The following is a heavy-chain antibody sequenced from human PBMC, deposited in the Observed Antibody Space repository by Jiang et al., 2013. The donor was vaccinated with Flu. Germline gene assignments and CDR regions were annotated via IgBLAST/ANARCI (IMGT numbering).Heavy chain of an antibody. V-gene: IGHV3-23*04. CDR3: ANDVDGDYGTWFDF. CDR2: ISGAGDNR. J-gene: IGHJ4*02. Sequence: VQLVESGGGLVQPGGSLTLSCAASGFNFRTYAMSWVRQAPGKGLEWVSAISGAGDNRYYADSVRGRFTIARDNFRNSLRLYMDSLRAEDTAFYYCANDVDGDYGTWFDFWGPGTLVTVSS. D-gene: IGHD4-17*01. CDR1: GFNFRTYA.